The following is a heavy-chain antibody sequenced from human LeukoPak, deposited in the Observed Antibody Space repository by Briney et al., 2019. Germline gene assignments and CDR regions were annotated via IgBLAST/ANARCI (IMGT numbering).Heavy chain of an antibody. CDR2: IYYSVST. Sequence: PSETLSLTCTVSGGSISSYYWSWIRQPPGKGLEWIGYIYYSVSTNYNPSLKSRVTISVDTSKNQFSLKLSSVTTADTAVYYCARDIKATYYDFWSGYSETDAFDIWGQGTMVTVSS. CDR1: GGSISSYY. D-gene: IGHD3-3*01. J-gene: IGHJ3*02. CDR3: ARDIKATYYDFWSGYSETDAFDI. V-gene: IGHV4-59*01.